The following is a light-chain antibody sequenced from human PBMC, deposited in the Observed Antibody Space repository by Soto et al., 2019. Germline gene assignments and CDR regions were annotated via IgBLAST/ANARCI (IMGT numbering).Light chain of an antibody. CDR3: QTWGSVARV. CDR2: LNGDGSH. J-gene: IGLJ2*01. Sequence: QLVLTQSPSASASLGASVKLTCTLSSGHSNYAIAWHQQQPEKGPRYLMKLNGDGSHTKGDGIPDRFSGSSSGAERYLTISSLQSEDEADYYCQTWGSVARVFGGGTKLTVL. V-gene: IGLV4-69*01. CDR1: SGHSNYA.